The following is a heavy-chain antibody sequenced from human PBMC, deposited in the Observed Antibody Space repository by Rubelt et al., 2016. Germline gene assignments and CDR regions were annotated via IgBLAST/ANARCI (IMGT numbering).Heavy chain of an antibody. CDR2: IKTTTGDP. D-gene: IGHD3-10*01. V-gene: IGHV7-4-1*02. J-gene: IGHJ2*01. CDR3: ASLLDGSNWYFDV. CDR1: GDSFNSYG. Sequence: QVQLVQSGSELRAPGASVRISCKASGDSFNSYGLSWVRQAPGHGLEWMGWIKTTTGDPTYAQDSTGRFAFSWDTSINTAFLQINNLNTKDTAVYYWASLLDGSNWYFDVGGRGTLVTVSS.